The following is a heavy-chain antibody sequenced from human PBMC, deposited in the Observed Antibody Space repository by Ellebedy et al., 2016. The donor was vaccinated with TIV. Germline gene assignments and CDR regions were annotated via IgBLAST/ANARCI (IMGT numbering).Heavy chain of an antibody. CDR3: TTVYRYNYDSV. CDR2: IKSKTDGGAA. Sequence: GGSLRLSCAASGFTFSNAWMNWVRQAPGKGLEWVGRIKSKTDGGAADYAAPVKGRFTISRDDSKNTLYLQMNSLKPEDTAVYFCTTVYRYNYDSVWGQGTPVTVSS. V-gene: IGHV3-15*01. J-gene: IGHJ4*02. CDR1: GFTFSNAW. D-gene: IGHD5-18*01.